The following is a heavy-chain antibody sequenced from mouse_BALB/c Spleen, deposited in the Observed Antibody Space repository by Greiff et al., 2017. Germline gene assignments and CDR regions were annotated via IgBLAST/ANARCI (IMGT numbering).Heavy chain of an antibody. CDR3: ASPYRYDAYYAMDY. J-gene: IGHJ4*01. CDR2: IWRGGST. CDR1: GFSLTSYG. Sequence: QVQLQQSGPSLVQPSQSLSITCTVSGFSLTSYGVHWVRQSPGKGLEWLGVIWRGGSTDYNAAFMSRLSITKDNSKSQVFFKMNSLQADDTAIYYCASPYRYDAYYAMDYWGQGTSVTVSS. V-gene: IGHV2-5-1*01. D-gene: IGHD2-14*01.